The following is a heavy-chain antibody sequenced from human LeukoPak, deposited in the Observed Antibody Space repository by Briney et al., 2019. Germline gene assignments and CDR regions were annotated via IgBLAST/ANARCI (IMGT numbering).Heavy chain of an antibody. CDR3: AKEGDPFRGYLDV. CDR1: GFTFSSYW. V-gene: IGHV3-7*01. J-gene: IGHJ6*03. D-gene: IGHD3-16*01. Sequence: GGSLRLSCAASGFTFSSYWMSWVRQAPGKGLEWVANIKQDGSEKYYVDSVKGRFTISRDNAKNSLYLQMDNLRDDDTAVYYCAKEGDPFRGYLDVWGKGTTVIVSS. CDR2: IKQDGSEK.